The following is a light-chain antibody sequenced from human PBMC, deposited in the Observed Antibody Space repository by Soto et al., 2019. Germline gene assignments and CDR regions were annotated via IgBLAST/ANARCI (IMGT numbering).Light chain of an antibody. Sequence: IVLTQSPGTLSLSPGERTTLSCRASQSISSTHLVWYQQKPGQAPSLLIFGASSRATGIPDRFSGSGSGTDFTLTISRLDPEDFAVFFCQQYGTSEIIFGQGTRLEIK. J-gene: IGKJ5*01. CDR1: QSISSTH. CDR2: GAS. CDR3: QQYGTSEII. V-gene: IGKV3-20*01.